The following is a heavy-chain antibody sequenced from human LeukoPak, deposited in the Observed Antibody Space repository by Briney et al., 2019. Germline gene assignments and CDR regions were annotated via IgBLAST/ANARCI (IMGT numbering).Heavy chain of an antibody. V-gene: IGHV3-74*01. D-gene: IGHD3-22*01. CDR2: ITSDGSSI. CDR1: GFTFSGYW. J-gene: IGHJ6*02. Sequence: TGGSLRLSCAPSGFTFSGYWMHGVRGAPGKGPVWVSRITSDGSSISYADYVKGRFTISRDNAKNTLYLQMNSLRAEDTAVYYCARDPAYYYDSSGRYGMDVWGQGTTVTVSS. CDR3: ARDPAYYYDSSGRYGMDV.